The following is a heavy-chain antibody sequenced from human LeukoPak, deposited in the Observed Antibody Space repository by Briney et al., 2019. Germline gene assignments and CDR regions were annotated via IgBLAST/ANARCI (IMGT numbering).Heavy chain of an antibody. V-gene: IGHV3-15*01. CDR1: GFTFSNAW. Sequence: PGGSLRLSCAASGFTFSNAWMSWVRQAPGKGLEWVGRIKSKTDGGTTDYAAPVKGRFTISRDDSKNTLYLQMNSLKTEDTAAYYCTTSTYYCSGGSCGYWGQGTLVTVSS. J-gene: IGHJ4*02. CDR3: TTSTYYCSGGSCGY. D-gene: IGHD2-15*01. CDR2: IKSKTDGGTT.